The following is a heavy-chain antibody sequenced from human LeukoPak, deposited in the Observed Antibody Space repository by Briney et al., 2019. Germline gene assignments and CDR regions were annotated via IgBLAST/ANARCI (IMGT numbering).Heavy chain of an antibody. D-gene: IGHD6-19*01. Sequence: PGGSLRLSCAASGFTFSSYAMHWVRQAPGKGLEWVAVISYDGSNKYYADSVKGRFTISRDNSKNTLYLQMNSLTLEDTAFYYCAKNRSGWYYFDYWGHGTLVTVSS. CDR2: ISYDGSNK. V-gene: IGHV3-30-3*02. CDR3: AKNRSGWYYFDY. J-gene: IGHJ4*01. CDR1: GFTFSSYA.